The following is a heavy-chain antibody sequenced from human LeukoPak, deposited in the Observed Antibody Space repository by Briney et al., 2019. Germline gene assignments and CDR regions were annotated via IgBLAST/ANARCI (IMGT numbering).Heavy chain of an antibody. CDR1: GGSFSGYY. Sequence: KPSETLSLTCAVYGGSFSGYYWSWIRQPPGKGLEWIGEVNHSGSTNYNPSLKSRVTISVDTSKNQFSLKLSSVTAADTAVYYCARRKTTAYSSLWFGATRGWFDPWGQGTLVTVSS. CDR2: VNHSGST. J-gene: IGHJ5*02. D-gene: IGHD3-10*01. V-gene: IGHV4-34*01. CDR3: ARRKTTAYSSLWFGATRGWFDP.